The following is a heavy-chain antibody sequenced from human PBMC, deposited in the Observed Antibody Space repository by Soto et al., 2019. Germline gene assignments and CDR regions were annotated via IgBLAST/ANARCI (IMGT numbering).Heavy chain of an antibody. D-gene: IGHD3-16*02. CDR2: INPSGGST. Sequence: ASVKVSCKASGYTFTSYYMHWVRQAPGQGLEWMGIINPSGGSTSYAQKFQGRVTMTRDTSTSTVYMELSSLRSEDTAVYYCARASHYVWGSYRPTQYYFDYWGQGTLATVSS. CDR3: ARASHYVWGSYRPTQYYFDY. V-gene: IGHV1-46*01. CDR1: GYTFTSYY. J-gene: IGHJ4*02.